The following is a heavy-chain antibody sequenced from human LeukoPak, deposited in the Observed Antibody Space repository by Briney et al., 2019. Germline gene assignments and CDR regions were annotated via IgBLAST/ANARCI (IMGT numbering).Heavy chain of an antibody. Sequence: PGGSLRLSCAASGFIFRSHGMNWVRQAPGKGLEWVAVTSSDLNVKLYADSVKGRFTISRDNSRSTLYLQMNSLRPEDTAIYYCAREGYYGSGSPPSLYFDYWGQGTLVTVSS. J-gene: IGHJ4*02. CDR2: TSSDLNVK. D-gene: IGHD3-10*01. CDR1: GFIFRSHG. V-gene: IGHV3-30*03. CDR3: AREGYYGSGSPPSLYFDY.